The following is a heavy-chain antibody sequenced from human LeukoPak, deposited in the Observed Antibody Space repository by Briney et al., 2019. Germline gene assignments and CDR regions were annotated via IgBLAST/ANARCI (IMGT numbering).Heavy chain of an antibody. V-gene: IGHV4-38-2*02. CDR3: ARAYSSSWYWNWFDP. CDR1: GYSISSGYY. Sequence: SETLSLTCTVSGYSISSGYYWGWIRQAPGKGLEWIGSIYNSGSTYYNPSLKSRVTISVDISKNHFSLKMSSVTAADTAVYYCARAYSSSWYWNWFDPWGQGTLVTVSS. CDR2: IYNSGST. J-gene: IGHJ5*02. D-gene: IGHD6-13*01.